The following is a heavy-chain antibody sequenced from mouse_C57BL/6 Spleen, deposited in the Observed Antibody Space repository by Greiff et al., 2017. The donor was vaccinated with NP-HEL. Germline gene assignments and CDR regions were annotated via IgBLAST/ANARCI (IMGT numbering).Heavy chain of an antibody. V-gene: IGHV1-82*01. CDR3: ARYPNRNYGYAMDY. D-gene: IGHD2-5*01. CDR1: GYAFSSSW. J-gene: IGHJ4*01. Sequence: QVQLQQSGPELVKPGASVKISCKASGYAFSSSWMNWVKQRPGKGLEWIGRIYPGDGDTNYNGKFKGKATLTADKSSSTAYMQLSSLTSEDSAVYFCARYPNRNYGYAMDYWGQGTSVTVSS. CDR2: IYPGDGDT.